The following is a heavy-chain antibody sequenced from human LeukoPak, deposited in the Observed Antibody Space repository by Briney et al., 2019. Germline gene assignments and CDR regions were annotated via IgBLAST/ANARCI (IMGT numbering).Heavy chain of an antibody. V-gene: IGHV3-74*01. Sequence: GGSLRLSCAASGFTFTSYWMHWVRQAPGKGLVWVSRVNSDGSSTTYADSVKGRFTISRDNAKRTLYLQMNSLRAEDTAVYYCARGRYYGMDVWGQGTTVTVSS. CDR2: VNSDGSST. CDR3: ARGRYYGMDV. CDR1: GFTFTSYW. J-gene: IGHJ6*02.